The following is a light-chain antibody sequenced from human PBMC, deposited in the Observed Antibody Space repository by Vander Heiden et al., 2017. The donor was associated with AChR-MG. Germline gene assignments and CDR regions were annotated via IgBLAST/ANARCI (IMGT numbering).Light chain of an antibody. CDR3: GTDLGSGSNLVWV. Sequence: QPVLTHPPSASASQGASVTLPCTVSSAYRNAPVDWYQQRPGKGPQFVVRVGTDGIGGSKGEGVPDRFSVLGSGLKRYLTIKNIQEDDEGDYHCGTDLGSGSNLVWVFGGGTKLTVL. CDR1: SAYRNAP. CDR2: VGTDGIGG. J-gene: IGLJ2*01. V-gene: IGLV9-49*03.